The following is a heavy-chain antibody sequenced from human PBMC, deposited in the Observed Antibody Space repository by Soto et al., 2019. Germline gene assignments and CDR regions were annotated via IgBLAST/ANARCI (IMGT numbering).Heavy chain of an antibody. CDR3: ARERFDYSNYYYYGMDV. V-gene: IGHV3-21*01. CDR2: ISSSSSYI. Sequence: LRLSCAASGFTFSSYSMNWVRQGPGKGLEWVSSISSSSSYIYYADSVKGRFTISRDNAKNSLYLQMNSLRAEDTAVYYCARERFDYSNYYYYGMDVWGQGTTVTVSS. J-gene: IGHJ6*02. CDR1: GFTFSSYS. D-gene: IGHD4-4*01.